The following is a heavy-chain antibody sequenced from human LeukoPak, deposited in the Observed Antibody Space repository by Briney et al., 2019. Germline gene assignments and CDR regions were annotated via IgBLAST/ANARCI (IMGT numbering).Heavy chain of an antibody. V-gene: IGHV3-15*01. CDR3: STAESELLWFGELFFFDY. Sequence: GGSLRLSCAASGFSFSNAWMSWVRQAPAKGLEWVGRIKSKTDGGTTDYAAPVKGRFTISRDDSKNTLYLQMNSLKTEDTAVYYCSTAESELLWFGELFFFDYWGQGTLVTVSS. CDR1: GFSFSNAW. CDR2: IKSKTDGGTT. J-gene: IGHJ4*02. D-gene: IGHD3-10*01.